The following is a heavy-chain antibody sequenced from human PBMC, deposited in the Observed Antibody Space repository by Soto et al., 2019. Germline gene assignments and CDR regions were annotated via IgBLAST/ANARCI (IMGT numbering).Heavy chain of an antibody. CDR1: GFTFSSYG. CDR3: AKSGWLQLRGYFDY. Sequence: GGSLRLSRAASGFTFSSYGMHGVRQAPGKGLEWVAVISYDGSNKYYADSVKGRFTISRDNSKNTLYLQMNSLRPEDTAVYYCAKSGWLQLRGYFDYWGQGTLVNVS. CDR2: ISYDGSNK. J-gene: IGHJ4*02. D-gene: IGHD5-12*01. V-gene: IGHV3-30*18.